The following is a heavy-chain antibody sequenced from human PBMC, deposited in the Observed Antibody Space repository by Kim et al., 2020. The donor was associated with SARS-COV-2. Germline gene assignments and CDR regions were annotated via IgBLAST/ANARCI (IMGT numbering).Heavy chain of an antibody. CDR1: GFTFTSIW. Sequence: GGSLRLSCAASGFTFTSIWMAWVRQAPGKGLEWVANIDQDGNAKYYVDSVKGRFTISRDNADKSLYLQMTSLRVEDTAVYFCVTTAAAPGNSWGQGTLV. CDR2: IDQDGNAK. J-gene: IGHJ5*01. CDR3: VTTAAAPGNS. V-gene: IGHV3-7*01. D-gene: IGHD2-21*02.